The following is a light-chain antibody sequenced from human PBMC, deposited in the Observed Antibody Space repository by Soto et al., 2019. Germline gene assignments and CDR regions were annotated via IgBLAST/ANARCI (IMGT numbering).Light chain of an antibody. CDR2: GAS. J-gene: IGKJ5*01. CDR1: QSFSSTY. V-gene: IGKV3-20*01. CDR3: QQYSSSPIT. Sequence: EIVLTQSPGTLSLSPGERATLSCRASQSFSSTYLAWYQQKPGQAPRLLIYGASSRATGIPDRFSGGGSGTDFSLTISRLDPEDFAVYYCQQYSSSPITFRQGTRLDIK.